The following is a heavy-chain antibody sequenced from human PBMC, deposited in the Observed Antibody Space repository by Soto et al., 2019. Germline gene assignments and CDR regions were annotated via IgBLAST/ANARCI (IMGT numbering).Heavy chain of an antibody. V-gene: IGHV1-18*01. Sequence: QVQLVQSGAEVKKPGASVKVSCKASGYTFTSYGISWVRQAPGQGLEWMGWISAYNGNTNYAQKLQGRVTMTTDTPTSTAYMEQRSLRSDDTAVYYCARYPGRTQDVVDRFEHGGQGTLVTVSS. CDR3: ARYPGRTQDVVDRFEH. J-gene: IGHJ4*02. CDR1: GYTFTSYG. CDR2: ISAYNGNT. D-gene: IGHD2-15*01.